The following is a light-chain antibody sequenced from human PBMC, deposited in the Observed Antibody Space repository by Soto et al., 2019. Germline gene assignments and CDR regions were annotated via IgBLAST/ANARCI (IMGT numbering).Light chain of an antibody. V-gene: IGKV1-5*01. Sequence: DIQMTQSPSSLSASVGDRVTITCRASQSISSYLNWYQQKPGKAPKLLIYDASSLESGVPSRFSGSGSGTEFTLTISSLQPDDFATYYCQQYNSYPRTFGHGTKVDIK. CDR3: QQYNSYPRT. J-gene: IGKJ1*01. CDR1: QSISSY. CDR2: DAS.